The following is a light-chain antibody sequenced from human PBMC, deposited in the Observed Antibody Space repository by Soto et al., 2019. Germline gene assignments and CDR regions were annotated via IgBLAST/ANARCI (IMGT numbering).Light chain of an antibody. CDR2: GAS. V-gene: IGKV3-20*01. CDR3: QQYHNWPPIT. CDR1: QSFSSSY. J-gene: IGKJ5*01. Sequence: EMVLTQSPGTLSLSPGERAILSCRASQSFSSSYLAWYQQKPGQAPRLLIFGASSRATGVPDRFGGTGSGTDFTLSISRLEPEDFAVYYCQQYHNWPPITFGQGTRLEI.